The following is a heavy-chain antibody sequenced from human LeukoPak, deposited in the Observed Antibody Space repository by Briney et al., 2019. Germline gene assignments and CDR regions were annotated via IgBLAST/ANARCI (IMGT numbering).Heavy chain of an antibody. V-gene: IGHV3-21*01. J-gene: IGHJ4*02. Sequence: GGSLRLSCAASGFTFSSYSMNWVRQAPGKGLEWVSSISSSSSYIYYADSVKGRFTISRDNAKNSLYLQMNSLRAEDTAVYYCASDRGIVGATDYWGQGTLVTVSS. CDR3: ASDRGIVGATDY. CDR2: ISSSSSYI. D-gene: IGHD1-26*01. CDR1: GFTFSSYS.